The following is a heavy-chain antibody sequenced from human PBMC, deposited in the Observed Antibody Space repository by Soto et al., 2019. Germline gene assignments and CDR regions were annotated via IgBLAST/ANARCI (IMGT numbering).Heavy chain of an antibody. CDR2: IKQDGSEK. CDR1: GFTFSSYW. CDR3: ASTFGLRWPSAAAGDDAFDI. Sequence: GGSLRLSCAASGFTFSSYWMSWVRQAPGKGLEWVANIKQDGSEKYYVDSVKGRFTISRDNAKNSLYLQMNSLRAEDTAVYYCASTFGLRWPSAAAGDDAFDIWGQGTMVTVSS. D-gene: IGHD6-13*01. V-gene: IGHV3-7*05. J-gene: IGHJ3*02.